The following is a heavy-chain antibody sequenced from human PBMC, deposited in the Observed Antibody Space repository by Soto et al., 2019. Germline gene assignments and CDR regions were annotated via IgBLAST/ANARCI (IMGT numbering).Heavy chain of an antibody. J-gene: IGHJ6*02. CDR3: ARLGGSGWSYYYYGMDV. CDR1: GGSISSGGYY. CDR2: IYYSGST. V-gene: IGHV4-31*03. D-gene: IGHD6-19*01. Sequence: PSETLSLTCTVSGGSISSGGYYWSWIRQHPGKGLEWIGYIYYSGSTYYNPSLKSRVTISVDTSKNQFSLKLSSVTAADTAVYYCARLGGSGWSYYYYGMDVWGQGTTVTVSS.